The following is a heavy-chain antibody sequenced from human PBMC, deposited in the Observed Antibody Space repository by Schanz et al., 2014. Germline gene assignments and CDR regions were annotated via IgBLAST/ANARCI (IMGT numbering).Heavy chain of an antibody. V-gene: IGHV7-4-1*02. J-gene: IGHJ4*02. Sequence: QVQLVQSGSELTRPGASVKVSCKASGYNFTTYTMNWVRQAPGQGLEWMGWINTNTGNPTYAQGFTGRFVFSLDTSVSTEYLQISXXXXXXTAVFFCARVEANXXXYWGQGTXXXVSS. CDR3: ARVEANXXXY. CDR2: INTNTGNP. CDR1: GYNFTTYT. D-gene: IGHD7-27*01.